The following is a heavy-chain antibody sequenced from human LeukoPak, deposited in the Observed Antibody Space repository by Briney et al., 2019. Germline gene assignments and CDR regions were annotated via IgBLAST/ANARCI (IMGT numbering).Heavy chain of an antibody. CDR1: GGSISSSSYY. J-gene: IGHJ6*02. V-gene: IGHV4-39*07. Sequence: SETLSLTCTVSGGSISSSSYYWGWIRQPPGKGLEWIGSIYYSGRTHYNPSLKSRVTISIDTSKNQFSLKLRSVTAADTAVYYCVTPHGLYYYGLDVWGQGTTVTVSS. CDR2: IYYSGRT. CDR3: VTPHGLYYYGLDV.